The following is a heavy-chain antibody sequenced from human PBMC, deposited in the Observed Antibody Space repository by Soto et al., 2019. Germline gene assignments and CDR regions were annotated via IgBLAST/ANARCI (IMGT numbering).Heavy chain of an antibody. CDR1: GYTFTSYG. CDR3: ARGRYGDY. J-gene: IGHJ4*02. V-gene: IGHV1-18*01. CDR2: ISAHNGNT. D-gene: IGHD1-1*01. Sequence: QVHLVRSGAEVKKPGASVKVSCKCSGYTFTSYGITWVRQAPGQGLEWMGWISAHNGNTDYAQKLQGRVTVTRDTSTSTAYMELRSLRSVDTAVYYCARGRYGDYWGQGALVTVSS.